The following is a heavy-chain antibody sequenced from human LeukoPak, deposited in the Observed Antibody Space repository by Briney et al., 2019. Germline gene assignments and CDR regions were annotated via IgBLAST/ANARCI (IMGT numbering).Heavy chain of an antibody. CDR3: ARRPYSSSSGLATYMDV. Sequence: SETLSLTCTVSGGSISSYHWSWIRQPAGKGLEWIGRIYTSGSTNYNPSLKSRVTISVDTSKNQFSLKLSSVTAADTAVYYCARRPYSSSSGLATYMDVWGKGTTVTVSS. CDR1: GGSISSYH. D-gene: IGHD6-6*01. J-gene: IGHJ6*03. V-gene: IGHV4-4*07. CDR2: IYTSGST.